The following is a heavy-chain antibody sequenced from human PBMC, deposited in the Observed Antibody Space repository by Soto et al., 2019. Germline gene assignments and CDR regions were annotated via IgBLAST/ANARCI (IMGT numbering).Heavy chain of an antibody. CDR3: ATDELAADNYAGY. D-gene: IGHD6-25*01. CDR1: GFSFSTYG. Sequence: QVQLVESGGGVVQPGGSLRLSCAASGFSFSTYGMHWVRQAPGKGPEWVAVIWYDGSKEYYADSVEGRFSVSRDISKNTLYLQMNSLRADDTVVDYCATDELAADNYAGYWGQGTLVTVSS. CDR2: IWYDGSKE. J-gene: IGHJ4*02. V-gene: IGHV3-33*01.